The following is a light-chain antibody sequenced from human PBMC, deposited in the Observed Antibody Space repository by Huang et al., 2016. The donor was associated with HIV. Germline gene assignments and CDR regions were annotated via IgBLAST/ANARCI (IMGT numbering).Light chain of an antibody. CDR2: AAS. CDR1: QSISSY. J-gene: IGKJ4*01. CDR3: QQSYSTS. Sequence: DIQMTQSPSSLSASVGDRVTITCRASQSISSYLNWYQQKAGKAPKVLIYAASSLHSGVPSRFSGSGSGTYFTLTISSLQPEDFATYYCQQSYSTSFGGGTKVEIK. V-gene: IGKV1-39*01.